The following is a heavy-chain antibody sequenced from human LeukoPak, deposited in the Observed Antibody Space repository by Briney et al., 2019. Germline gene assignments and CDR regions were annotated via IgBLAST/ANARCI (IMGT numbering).Heavy chain of an antibody. J-gene: IGHJ5*02. D-gene: IGHD1-26*01. Sequence: SETLSLTCAVYGGSFSGYYWSWIRQPPEKGLEWIGEINHSGSTNYNPSLKSRVTISVDTSKNQFSLKLSSVTAADTAVYYCARGIVGGYNWFDPWGQGTLVTVSS. CDR3: ARGIVGGYNWFDP. CDR2: INHSGST. CDR1: GGSFSGYY. V-gene: IGHV4-34*01.